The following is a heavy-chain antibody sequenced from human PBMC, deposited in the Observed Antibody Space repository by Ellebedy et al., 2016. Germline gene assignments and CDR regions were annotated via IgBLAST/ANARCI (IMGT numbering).Heavy chain of an antibody. CDR3: ADGERTYYDYNRPLP. CDR1: GFTFGSYA. J-gene: IGHJ5*02. D-gene: IGHD3-3*01. Sequence: GGSLRLXCAASGFTFGSYAMSWVRQAPGKGLEWVSSISGSGGSTYYGDSVKGRFTISRDNSKNTLYLQMNSLRAEDTAVYYCADGERTYYDYNRPLPWGQGTLVTVSS. CDR2: ISGSGGST. V-gene: IGHV3-23*01.